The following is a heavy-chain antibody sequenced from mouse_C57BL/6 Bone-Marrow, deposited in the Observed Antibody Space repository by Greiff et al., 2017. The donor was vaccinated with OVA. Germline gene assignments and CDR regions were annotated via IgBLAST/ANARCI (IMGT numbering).Heavy chain of an antibody. Sequence: QVQLQQPGAELVKPGASVKLSCKASGYTFTSYWMHWVKQRPGQGLEWIGMIHPNSGSTNYNEKFKSKATLTVDKSSSTAYMQLSSLTSEDSAVYYCAREGVVAHWYFDVWGTGTTVTVSS. D-gene: IGHD1-1*01. J-gene: IGHJ1*03. CDR2: IHPNSGST. CDR3: AREGVVAHWYFDV. V-gene: IGHV1-64*01. CDR1: GYTFTSYW.